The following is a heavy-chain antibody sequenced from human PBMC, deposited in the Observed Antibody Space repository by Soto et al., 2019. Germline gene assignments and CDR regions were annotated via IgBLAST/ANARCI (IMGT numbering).Heavy chain of an antibody. CDR3: ASDMSTN. D-gene: IGHD2-2*01. V-gene: IGHV1-8*01. CDR1: GYTFTSHD. J-gene: IGHJ4*02. CDR2: MNPNSGHT. Sequence: QVQLVQSGAEMKKPGASVKVSCKASGYTFTSHDINWMRQTTGQGLEWMGWMNPNSGHTNYAQNFQGRVTMTRDTSISTAYMELTNLRSEDTPIYYCASDMSTNWGQGTLVTFSS.